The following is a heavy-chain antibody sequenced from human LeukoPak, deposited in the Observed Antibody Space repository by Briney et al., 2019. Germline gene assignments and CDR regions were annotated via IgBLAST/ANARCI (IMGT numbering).Heavy chain of an antibody. D-gene: IGHD3-10*01. CDR1: GFTFSSSA. V-gene: IGHV3-64*01. J-gene: IGHJ6*02. Sequence: GGSLRLSCAASGFTFSSSAMHWVRQAPVKGLEYVSAIRSNGGSTYYASSVKGRFTISRDTSKNTLYLQMGSLRAEDMAVYYCAATGLAGGMDVWGQGTTVTVSS. CDR2: IRSNGGST. CDR3: AATGLAGGMDV.